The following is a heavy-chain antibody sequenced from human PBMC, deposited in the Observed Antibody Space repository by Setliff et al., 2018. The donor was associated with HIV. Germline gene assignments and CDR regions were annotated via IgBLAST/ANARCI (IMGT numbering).Heavy chain of an antibody. Sequence: SETLSLTCNVSGGSISSVNYYWNWVRQPAGKGLEWIGRIYGSGGPTYNPSLKSRVTISVDTSKNHFSLRLNSLTAADTAVYFCARAPRYYRGWYIPEYFDNWGEGTLVTVSS. CDR3: ARAPRYYRGWYIPEYFDN. J-gene: IGHJ4*02. V-gene: IGHV4-61*02. D-gene: IGHD6-19*01. CDR1: GGSISSVNYY. CDR2: IYGSGGP.